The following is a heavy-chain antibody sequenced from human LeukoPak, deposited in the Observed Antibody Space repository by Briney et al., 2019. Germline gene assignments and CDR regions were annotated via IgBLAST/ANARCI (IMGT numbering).Heavy chain of an antibody. D-gene: IGHD3-10*01. V-gene: IGHV1-69*04. CDR3: ARDYNPGLDAFDI. J-gene: IGHJ3*02. CDR1: GCTFSSYT. Sequence: EASVKVSCKSSGCTFSSYTINWVRQPPAQGLEWMGRISPILGIANYAQKFQGRVTITADKFTSTAYMELSSLRSEDTAGYYCARDYNPGLDAFDIWGQGTMVTVSS. CDR2: ISPILGIA.